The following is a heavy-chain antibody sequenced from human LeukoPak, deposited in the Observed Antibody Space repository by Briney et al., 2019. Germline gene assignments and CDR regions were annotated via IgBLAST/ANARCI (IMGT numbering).Heavy chain of an antibody. Sequence: SETLSLTCAVYGGSFSGYYWSWIRQPPGKGLEWIGEINHSGSTNYNPSLRSRVTISVDTSKNQFSLKLSSVTAADTAVYYCARGSQSLGYCSGGSCRAKIFDYWGQGTLVTVSS. J-gene: IGHJ4*02. CDR2: INHSGST. D-gene: IGHD2-15*01. V-gene: IGHV4-34*01. CDR3: ARGSQSLGYCSGGSCRAKIFDY. CDR1: GGSFSGYY.